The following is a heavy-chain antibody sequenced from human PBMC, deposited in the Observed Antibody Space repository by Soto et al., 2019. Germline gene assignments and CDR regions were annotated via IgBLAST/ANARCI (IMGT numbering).Heavy chain of an antibody. V-gene: IGHV3-23*01. CDR3: ARAVAEIYYYGMDV. D-gene: IGHD6-19*01. CDR1: GFTFSSYA. J-gene: IGHJ6*02. Sequence: GGSLRLSCAASGFTFSSYAXSWVRQAPGKGLEWVSAISGSGGSTYYADSVKGRFTISRDNSKNTLYLQMNSLRAEDTAVYYCARAVAEIYYYGMDVWGQGTTVTVSS. CDR2: ISGSGGST.